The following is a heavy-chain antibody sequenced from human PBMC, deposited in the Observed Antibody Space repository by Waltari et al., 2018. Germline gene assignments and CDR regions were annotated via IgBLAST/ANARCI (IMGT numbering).Heavy chain of an antibody. V-gene: IGHV4-31*03. CDR1: GGSISSGGYY. CDR2: IYYRGGN. CDR3: AREDSSGYFRFVDY. D-gene: IGHD3-22*01. Sequence: QVQLQESGPGLVKPSQTLSLTCTVSGGSISSGGYYWSWIRQHPGKGLEWIGYIYYRGGNYYHPSLKSRVTISVDTSKNQFSLKLSSVTAADTAVYYCAREDSSGYFRFVDYWGQGTLVTVSS. J-gene: IGHJ4*02.